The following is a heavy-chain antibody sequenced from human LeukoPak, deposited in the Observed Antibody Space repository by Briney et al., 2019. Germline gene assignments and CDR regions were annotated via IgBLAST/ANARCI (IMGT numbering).Heavy chain of an antibody. CDR1: GFTFSGYG. V-gene: IGHV3-30*02. D-gene: IGHD1-26*01. CDR2: IRYDGSNK. J-gene: IGHJ4*02. CDR3: APGSGSRFDY. Sequence: PGGSLRLSCAASGFTFSGYGMHWVRQAPGKGLEWVAFIRYDGSNKYYADSVKGRFTISRDNSKNTLYLQTNSLRAEDTAVYYCAPGSGSRFDYWGQGTLVTVSS.